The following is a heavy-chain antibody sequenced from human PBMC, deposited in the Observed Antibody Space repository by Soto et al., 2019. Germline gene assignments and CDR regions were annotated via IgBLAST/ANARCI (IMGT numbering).Heavy chain of an antibody. V-gene: IGHV3-23*01. D-gene: IGHD5-12*01. CDR2: LNGGGGTA. Sequence: EVQFLESGGGLVQPGESLTLSCTASGFTFKNYAMTWVRQAPGKGLEWVSTLNGGGGTADYADSVKGRFAISRDNSKNTLSLEMNSLSAEDTAIYYCATWHLREHAYDIWGQGTMVTVSS. CDR1: GFTFKNYA. J-gene: IGHJ3*02. CDR3: ATWHLREHAYDI.